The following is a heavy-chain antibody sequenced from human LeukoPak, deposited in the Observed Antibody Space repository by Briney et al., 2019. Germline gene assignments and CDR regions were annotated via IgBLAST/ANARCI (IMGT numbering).Heavy chain of an antibody. CDR3: ARVHSNYEWFDP. V-gene: IGHV4-31*03. CDR2: IYNSGST. Sequence: SQTLSLTCSVSGGSLSRGSYYWSWIRQHPGTGLEWIGYIYNSGSTYYNSSLKSRVTISLDTSRNQFSLKLTSVTAADTAVYYCARVHSNYEWFDPWGQGTLVTVSS. D-gene: IGHD4-11*01. CDR1: GGSLSRGSYY. J-gene: IGHJ5*02.